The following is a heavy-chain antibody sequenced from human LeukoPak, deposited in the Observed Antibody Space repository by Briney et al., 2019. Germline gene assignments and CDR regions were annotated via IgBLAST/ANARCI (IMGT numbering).Heavy chain of an antibody. CDR1: GFTFSSYS. V-gene: IGHV3-48*01. D-gene: IGHD3-3*01. J-gene: IGHJ4*02. Sequence: PGGSLRLSCAASGFTFSSYSMNWVRQAPGKGPEWVSYISSSSSTIYYADSVKGRFTISRDNAKNSLYLQMNSLRAEDTAVYYCARDFATSYDFWSGYYVDYWGQGTLVTVSS. CDR2: ISSSSSTI. CDR3: ARDFATSYDFWSGYYVDY.